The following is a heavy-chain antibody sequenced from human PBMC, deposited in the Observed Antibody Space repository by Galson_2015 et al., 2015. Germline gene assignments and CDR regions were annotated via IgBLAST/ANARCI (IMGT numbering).Heavy chain of an antibody. D-gene: IGHD6-19*01. CDR2: ISYDGSNK. CDR3: ARDHVAVAGTFDY. J-gene: IGHJ4*02. Sequence: SLRLSCAASGFTFSSYGMHWVRQAPGKGLEWVAVISYDGSNKYYADSVKGRFTISRDNSKNTLYLQMNSLRAEDTAVYYCARDHVAVAGTFDYWGQGTLVTVSS. CDR1: GFTFSSYG. V-gene: IGHV3-30*03.